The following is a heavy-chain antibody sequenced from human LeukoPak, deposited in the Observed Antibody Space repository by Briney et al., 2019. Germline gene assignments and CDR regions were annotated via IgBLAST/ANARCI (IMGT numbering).Heavy chain of an antibody. CDR1: GGTFSSYA. D-gene: IGHD4-11*01. Sequence: ASVTVSCKASGGTFSSYAISWVRQAPGQGLEWMGRIIPILGIANYAQKFQGRVTITADKSTSTAYMELSSLRSEDTAVYYCARDGSAYSNPYYYYYGMDVWGQGTTVTVSS. V-gene: IGHV1-69*04. J-gene: IGHJ6*02. CDR3: ARDGSAYSNPYYYYYGMDV. CDR2: IIPILGIA.